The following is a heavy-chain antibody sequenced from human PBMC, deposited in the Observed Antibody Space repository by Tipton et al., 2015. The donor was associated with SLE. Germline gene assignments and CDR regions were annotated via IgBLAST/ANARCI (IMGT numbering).Heavy chain of an antibody. CDR2: IYTSGST. CDR3: ARDWGGAFDI. J-gene: IGHJ3*02. D-gene: IGHD2-21*01. Sequence: TLSLTCTVSGGSISSGSYYWSWIRQPAGKGLEWIGRIYTSGSTYYNPSLKSRVTISVDTSKNQFSLKLSSVTAADTAVYYCARDWGGAFDIWGQGTMVTVSS. CDR1: GGSISSGSYY. V-gene: IGHV4-61*02.